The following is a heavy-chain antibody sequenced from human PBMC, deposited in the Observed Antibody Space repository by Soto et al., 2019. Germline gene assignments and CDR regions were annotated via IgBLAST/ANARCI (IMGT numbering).Heavy chain of an antibody. J-gene: IGHJ4*02. Sequence: ASVKISCKVSGYTLTELSMHWVRQAPGKGLEWMGGFDPEDGETIYAQKFKGRVTMTEDTSTDTAYMELSSLRSEDTAVYYCATTLRYFDWLPEYWGKGTLVTVSS. V-gene: IGHV1-24*01. CDR1: GYTLTELS. D-gene: IGHD3-9*01. CDR2: FDPEDGET. CDR3: ATTLRYFDWLPEY.